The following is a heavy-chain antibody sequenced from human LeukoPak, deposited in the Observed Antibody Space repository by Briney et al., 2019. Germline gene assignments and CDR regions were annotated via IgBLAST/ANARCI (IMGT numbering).Heavy chain of an antibody. Sequence: PSETLSLTCTVSGGSISSYYWSWIRQPAGKGLEWIGRIYSSGSTNYNPSLKSRVTISVDTSKNQFSLKLSSVTAADTAVYYCARDFHPNWFDPWGQGTLVTVSS. CDR1: GGSISSYY. V-gene: IGHV4-4*07. CDR2: IYSSGST. CDR3: ARDFHPNWFDP. J-gene: IGHJ5*02.